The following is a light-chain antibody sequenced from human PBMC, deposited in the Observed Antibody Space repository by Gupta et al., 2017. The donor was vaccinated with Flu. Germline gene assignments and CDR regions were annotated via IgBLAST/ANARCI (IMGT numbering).Light chain of an antibody. CDR1: SSNIGSNT. J-gene: IGLJ3*02. CDR2: TDN. Sequence: RVTISCSGSSSNIGSNTVNWYQQLPGTAPKLLIHTDNQRPSGVPDRFSGSKSGTSAYLAISGLQSEDEADYYCAAWDDSLNVGVFGGGPRLTGL. V-gene: IGLV1-44*01. CDR3: AAWDDSLNVGV.